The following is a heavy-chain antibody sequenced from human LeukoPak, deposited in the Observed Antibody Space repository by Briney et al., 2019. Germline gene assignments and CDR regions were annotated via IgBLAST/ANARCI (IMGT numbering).Heavy chain of an antibody. Sequence: SQTLSLTCTVSGGSISSGSYYWSWIRQPAGKGLEWIGRIYTSGSTNYNPSLKSRVTISVDTSKNQFSLKLSSVTAADTAVYYCASVFSYYSPRSYYMDVWGKGTTVTVSS. J-gene: IGHJ6*03. V-gene: IGHV4-61*02. D-gene: IGHD1-26*01. CDR2: IYTSGST. CDR1: GGSISSGSYY. CDR3: ASVFSYYSPRSYYMDV.